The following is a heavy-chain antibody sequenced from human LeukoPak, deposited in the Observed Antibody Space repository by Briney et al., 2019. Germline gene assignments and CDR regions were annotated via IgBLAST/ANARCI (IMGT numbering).Heavy chain of an antibody. D-gene: IGHD6-19*01. Sequence: GSSVKVSCKASGGTFSSYAISWVRQAPGQGLEWMGRIIPIFGIANYAQKFQGRVTITAGKSTSTAYMELSSLRSEDTAVYYCARVSKAVAGYFDYWGQGTLVTVSS. CDR3: ARVSKAVAGYFDY. CDR1: GGTFSSYA. V-gene: IGHV1-69*04. J-gene: IGHJ4*02. CDR2: IIPIFGIA.